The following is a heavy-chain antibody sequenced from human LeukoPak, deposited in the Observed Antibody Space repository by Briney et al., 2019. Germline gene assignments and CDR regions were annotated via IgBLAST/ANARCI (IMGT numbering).Heavy chain of an antibody. Sequence: SETLSLTCAVYGGSFSGYYWSWIRQPPGKGLEWIGEINHSGSTNYNPSLKSRVTISVDTSKNQFSLTLSSVTAADTTVYYFARFYCTNGVCLIGFDPWGQGTLVTVSS. CDR1: GGSFSGYY. J-gene: IGHJ5*02. D-gene: IGHD2-8*01. V-gene: IGHV4-34*01. CDR2: INHSGST. CDR3: ARFYCTNGVCLIGFDP.